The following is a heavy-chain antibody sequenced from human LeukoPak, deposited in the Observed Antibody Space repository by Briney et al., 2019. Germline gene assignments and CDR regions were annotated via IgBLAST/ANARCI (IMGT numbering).Heavy chain of an antibody. Sequence: ASETLSLTCTVSGGSISSSSYYWGWIRQPPGKGLEWIGSIYYSGSTYYNPSLKSRVAISVDTSKNQFSLKLSSVTAADTAVYYCASRRGYSYGGGLGDLDYWGQGTLVTVSS. CDR2: IYYSGST. J-gene: IGHJ4*02. CDR3: ASRRGYSYGGGLGDLDY. V-gene: IGHV4-39*07. D-gene: IGHD5-18*01. CDR1: GGSISSSSYY.